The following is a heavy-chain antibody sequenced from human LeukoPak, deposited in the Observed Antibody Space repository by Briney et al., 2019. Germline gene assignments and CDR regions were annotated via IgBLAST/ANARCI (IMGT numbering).Heavy chain of an antibody. V-gene: IGHV3-7*01. CDR2: IKKDGSEK. J-gene: IGHJ4*02. D-gene: IGHD3-22*01. CDR1: GFTFSSYW. CDR3: ARDFPYYYDISGYYQDY. Sequence: PGGSLRLSCAASGFTFSSYWMTWVRQAPGKGLEWVANIKKDGSEKYYVDSVKGRFTISRDNAKNSLNPQMNSLRAEDTAVYYCARDFPYYYDISGYYQDYWGQGTLVTVSS.